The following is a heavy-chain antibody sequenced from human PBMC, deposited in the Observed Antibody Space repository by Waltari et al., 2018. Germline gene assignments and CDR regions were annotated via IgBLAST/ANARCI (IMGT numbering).Heavy chain of an antibody. D-gene: IGHD1-26*01. CDR1: GFSFSISW. CDR2: IKQDGTEK. Sequence: EWQLVESGGGLVQPGGSLRLSCAASGFSFSISWMNWVRQAPGKVLEWVANIKQDGTEKYYVDSVRGRFTISRDNAKNSVYLQMNSLRDEDTAVYYCARGGASWGQGTLVTVSS. CDR3: ARGGAS. V-gene: IGHV3-7*01. J-gene: IGHJ5*02.